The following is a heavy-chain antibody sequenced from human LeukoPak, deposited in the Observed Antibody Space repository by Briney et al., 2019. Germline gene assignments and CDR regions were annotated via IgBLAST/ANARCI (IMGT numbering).Heavy chain of an antibody. D-gene: IGHD5-18*01. CDR3: ARGMGYSYGLTYYYYGMDV. Sequence: SETLSLTCTVSGGSISSYYWSWSRQPPGKGLEWIGYIYYSGSTNYNPSLKSRVTISVDTSKNQFSLKLSSVTAADTAVYYCARGMGYSYGLTYYYYGMDVWGQGTTVTVSS. CDR2: IYYSGST. CDR1: GGSISSYY. V-gene: IGHV4-59*01. J-gene: IGHJ6*02.